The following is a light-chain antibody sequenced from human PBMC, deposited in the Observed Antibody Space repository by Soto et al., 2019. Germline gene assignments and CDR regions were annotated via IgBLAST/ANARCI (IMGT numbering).Light chain of an antibody. CDR1: EIVSSN. V-gene: IGKV3-11*01. J-gene: IGKJ1*01. CDR2: DVS. CDR3: QQRSNWPRT. Sequence: DIVLTQSPATLSLSPGVRSTLSFMSSEIVSSNFLAWYQQKPGQAPRLLIYDVSNRATDIPARFSGSGSGTDFTLTISSLEPEDLAVYYCQQRSNWPRTFGQGTKVDIK.